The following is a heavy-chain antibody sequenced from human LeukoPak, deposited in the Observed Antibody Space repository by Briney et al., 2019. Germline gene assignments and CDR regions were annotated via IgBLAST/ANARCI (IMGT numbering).Heavy chain of an antibody. CDR3: AKGHSNGGYFDY. V-gene: IGHV3-30*02. J-gene: IGHJ4*02. CDR1: GFTFSSYG. D-gene: IGHD4-11*01. Sequence: GGSLRLSCAASGFTFSSYGMHWVRQAPGKGLEWVAFIRYDGSNKYYADSVKGRFTISRDNSKNTLYLQMNSLRAEDTAVYYCAKGHSNGGYFDYWGQGTMVTDSS. CDR2: IRYDGSNK.